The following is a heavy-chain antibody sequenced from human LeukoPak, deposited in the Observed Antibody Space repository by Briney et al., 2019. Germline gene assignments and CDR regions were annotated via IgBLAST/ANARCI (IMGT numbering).Heavy chain of an antibody. V-gene: IGHV4-38-2*01. Sequence: SETLSLTCAVSGYSISSGYYWGWIRQPPGKGLEWIGSIYHSGSTYYNPSLKSQVTISVDTSKNQFSLKLSSVTAADTAVYYCTRYGDYDQNYFDYWGQGTLVTVSS. CDR1: GYSISSGYY. CDR2: IYHSGST. J-gene: IGHJ4*02. D-gene: IGHD4-17*01. CDR3: TRYGDYDQNYFDY.